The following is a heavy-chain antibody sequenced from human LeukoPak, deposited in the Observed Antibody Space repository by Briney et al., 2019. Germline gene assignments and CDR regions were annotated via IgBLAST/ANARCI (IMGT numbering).Heavy chain of an antibody. V-gene: IGHV4-38-2*01. Sequence: SETLSLTCAVSGYSISSGYYWGWIRQPPGKGLEWIATMYYRGSVYYSPSLKSRVTISVDTSKNQLSLKLSSVIAADTAVYFCARGISALDYWGQGTLVTVSS. CDR1: GYSISSGYY. CDR2: MYYRGSV. D-gene: IGHD1-20*01. J-gene: IGHJ4*02. CDR3: ARGISALDY.